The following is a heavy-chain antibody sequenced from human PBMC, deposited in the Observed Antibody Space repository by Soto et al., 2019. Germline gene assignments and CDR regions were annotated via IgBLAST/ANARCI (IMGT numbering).Heavy chain of an antibody. Sequence: SETLSLTCTVSGGSISRGGYYWSWIRQHPGKGLEWIGYIYYSGSTYYNPSLKSRVTISVDTSKNQFSLKLSSVTAADTAVYYCAREGGIVGATAADYWGQGTLVTVSS. V-gene: IGHV4-31*03. CDR1: GGSISRGGYY. CDR3: AREGGIVGATAADY. J-gene: IGHJ4*02. D-gene: IGHD1-26*01. CDR2: IYYSGST.